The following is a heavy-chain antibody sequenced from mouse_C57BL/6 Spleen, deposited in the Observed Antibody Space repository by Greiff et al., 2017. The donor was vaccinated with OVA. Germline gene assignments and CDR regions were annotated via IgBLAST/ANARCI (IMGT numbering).Heavy chain of an antibody. J-gene: IGHJ2*01. CDR1: GYTFTSYW. CDR2: IYPGSGST. D-gene: IGHD1-1*01. CDR3: ARWGTTVVAGVDY. V-gene: IGHV1-55*01. Sequence: QVQLQQPGAELVKPGASVKMSCKASGYTFTSYWITWVKQRPGQGLEWIGDIYPGSGSTNYNEKFKSKATLTVDTSSSTAYMRLSSLTSEDSAVYDCARWGTTVVAGVDYWGQGTTLTVSS.